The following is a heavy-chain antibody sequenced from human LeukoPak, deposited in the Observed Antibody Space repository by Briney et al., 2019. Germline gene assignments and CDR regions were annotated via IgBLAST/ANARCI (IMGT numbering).Heavy chain of an antibody. D-gene: IGHD3-22*01. J-gene: IGHJ4*02. Sequence: GESLKISCKGSGYSFTSYWISWVRQMPGKGLEWMGRIDPSDSYTNYSPSFQGHVTISADKSISTAYLQWSSLKASDTAMYYCARRDYYDSSGYYGGDAYWGQGTLVTVSS. CDR3: ARRDYYDSSGYYGGDAY. CDR2: IDPSDSYT. V-gene: IGHV5-10-1*01. CDR1: GYSFTSYW.